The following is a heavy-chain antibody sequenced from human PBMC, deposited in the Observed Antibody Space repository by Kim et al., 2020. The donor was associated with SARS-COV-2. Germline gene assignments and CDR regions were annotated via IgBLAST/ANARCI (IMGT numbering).Heavy chain of an antibody. V-gene: IGHV3-7*03. Sequence: IKQDGSGENYVDSVKGRFTISRDNAKNSLYLQMSSLRVEDTAIYYCAREHLWGQGTTATVSS. CDR3: AREHL. CDR2: IKQDGSGE. J-gene: IGHJ6*02.